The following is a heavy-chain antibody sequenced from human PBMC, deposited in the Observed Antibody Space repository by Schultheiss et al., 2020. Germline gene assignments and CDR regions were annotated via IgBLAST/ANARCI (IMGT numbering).Heavy chain of an antibody. CDR2: IRSKTYGGTA. CDR1: GFIFVDYA. D-gene: IGHD2-8*02. Sequence: GGSLRLSCTASGFIFVDYAMSWFRQAPGKGLEWVGFIRSKTYGGTAEYAASVKGRFSISRDDSKSIAFLQMNGLKTEDTAVYFCTRDVGAICPGDVGAICPNYFHDWGQGTLVTVSS. V-gene: IGHV3-49*03. J-gene: IGHJ4*02. CDR3: TRDVGAICPGDVGAICPNYFHD.